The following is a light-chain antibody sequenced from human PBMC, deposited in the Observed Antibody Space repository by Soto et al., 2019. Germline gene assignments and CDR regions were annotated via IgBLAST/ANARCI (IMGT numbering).Light chain of an antibody. CDR3: QKYNSAPQT. V-gene: IGKV1-27*01. CDR1: QGINNR. CDR2: EAS. J-gene: IGKJ1*01. Sequence: DIQMTQSPPALSASVGDRVTITCRASQGINNRLTWYQQKPGKAPKLLIYEASSLQSGVPSRFSGSGSGTDFTLTISSLQPEDVATHYCQKYNSAPQTFGQGTKVDIK.